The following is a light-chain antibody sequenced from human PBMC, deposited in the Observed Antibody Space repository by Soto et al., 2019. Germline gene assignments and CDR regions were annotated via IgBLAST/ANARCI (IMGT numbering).Light chain of an antibody. J-gene: IGLJ2*01. CDR3: CSYAGESTVT. CDR2: EGS. V-gene: IGLV2-23*01. Sequence: QSALTQPASVSGSPGQSITISCTGTSPNVGVYKLVSWYQQHPGKAPKLIIYEGSKRPSGVSNRFSGSKSGNAASLTISGLQAEDEADYHCCSYAGESTVTFGGRTQLTVL. CDR1: SPNVGVYKL.